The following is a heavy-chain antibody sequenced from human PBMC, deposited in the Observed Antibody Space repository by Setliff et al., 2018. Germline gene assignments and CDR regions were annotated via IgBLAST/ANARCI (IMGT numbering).Heavy chain of an antibody. CDR2: ISAYNGNT. J-gene: IGHJ3*02. Sequence: ASVKVSCKASGYTFTSYGISWVRQAPGQGLEWMGWISAYNGNTNYAQKLQGRVTMTTDTSTSTAYMELRSLRSDDTAVYHCARAYYYGSGSYYNGYDAFDIWGQGTMVTVSS. V-gene: IGHV1-18*01. D-gene: IGHD3-10*01. CDR1: GYTFTSYG. CDR3: ARAYYYGSGSYYNGYDAFDI.